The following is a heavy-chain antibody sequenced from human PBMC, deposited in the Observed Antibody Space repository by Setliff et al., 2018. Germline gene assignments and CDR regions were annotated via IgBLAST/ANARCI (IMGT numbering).Heavy chain of an antibody. Sequence: SETLSLTCTVSGDSISSRRSYWGCIRQPAGKGLEWIGQIYTDGSTNYNPSLKSRVTISLDTSNNQFSLSLSSVTAADTAVYYCARMSGFQYMDVWGKGTTVTVSS. D-gene: IGHD3-3*01. CDR3: ARMSGFQYMDV. J-gene: IGHJ6*03. CDR2: IYTDGST. V-gene: IGHV4-61*09. CDR1: GDSISSRRSY.